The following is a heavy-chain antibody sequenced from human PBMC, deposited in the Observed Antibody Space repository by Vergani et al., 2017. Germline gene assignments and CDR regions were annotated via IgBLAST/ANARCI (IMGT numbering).Heavy chain of an antibody. CDR1: GDRVSNKSAG. CDR2: TYFMSKWYN. CDR3: AIVTDYYDSSGYYLDY. V-gene: IGHV6-1*01. D-gene: IGHD3-22*01. J-gene: IGHJ4*02. Sequence: QVQLHQSGPGLVKPSQTLSLTCAISGDRVSNKSAGWNWIRQSPSRGLEWLGRTYFMSKWYNDYAASVKSRMTINSDTSKNLFSLQLQSVTPEDTAVYYCAIVTDYYDSSGYYLDYWGQGTLVTVSS.